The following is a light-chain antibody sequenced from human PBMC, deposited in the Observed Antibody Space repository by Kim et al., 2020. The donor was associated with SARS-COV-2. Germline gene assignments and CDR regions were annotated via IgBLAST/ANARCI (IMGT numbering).Light chain of an antibody. CDR2: AAS. Sequence: SVGDRVTITCRASQGISSYLAWYQQSPGKAPKLLIYAASTLQSGVPSRFSGSGSGTEFTLTISSLQPEDFATYHCQQLNSYPPVTFGGGTKMDIK. CDR3: QQLNSYPPVT. CDR1: QGISSY. V-gene: IGKV1-9*01. J-gene: IGKJ4*02.